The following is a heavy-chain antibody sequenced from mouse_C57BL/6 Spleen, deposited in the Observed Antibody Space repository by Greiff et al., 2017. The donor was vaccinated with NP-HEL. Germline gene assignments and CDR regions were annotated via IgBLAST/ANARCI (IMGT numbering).Heavy chain of an antibody. CDR1: GFTFSDYG. D-gene: IGHD2-12*01. J-gene: IGHJ2*01. V-gene: IGHV5-17*01. CDR3: ARCYYSLYGDY. CDR2: ISSGSSTI. Sequence: EVKLEESGGGLVKPGGSLKLSCAASGFTFSDYGMHWVRQAPEKGLEWVAYISSGSSTIYYADTVKGRFTISRDNAKNTLFLQMTSLRSEDTAMYYCARCYYSLYGDYWGQGTTLTVSS.